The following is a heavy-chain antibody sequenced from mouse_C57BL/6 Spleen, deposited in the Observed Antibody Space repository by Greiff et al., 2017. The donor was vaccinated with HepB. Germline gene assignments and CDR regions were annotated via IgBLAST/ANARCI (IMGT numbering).Heavy chain of an antibody. CDR2: IYPGGGYT. CDR1: GYTFTNYW. CDR3: ARGDWDGGYFDY. Sequence: VQLQESGAELVRPGPSVKMSCKASGYTFTNYWIGWAKQRPGHGLEWIGDIYPGGGYTNYNEKFKGKATLTADKSSSTAYMQFSSLTSEDSAIYYCARGDWDGGYFDYWGQGTTLTVSS. J-gene: IGHJ2*01. V-gene: IGHV1-63*01. D-gene: IGHD4-1*01.